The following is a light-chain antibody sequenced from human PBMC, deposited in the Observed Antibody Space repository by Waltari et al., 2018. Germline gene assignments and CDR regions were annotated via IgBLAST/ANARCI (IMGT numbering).Light chain of an antibody. J-gene: IGKJ1*01. CDR3: QNYFTYPLT. CDR1: QDIRSY. V-gene: IGKV1-8*01. Sequence: AVRLTQSPSSFSASTGDRVTITCRASQDIRSYLAWYQQKPGKAPKRLIYAASTLQSGVPSRFSGSGSGTDFTLTISGLQSEDFATYYCQNYFTYPLTFGQGTKVEIK. CDR2: AAS.